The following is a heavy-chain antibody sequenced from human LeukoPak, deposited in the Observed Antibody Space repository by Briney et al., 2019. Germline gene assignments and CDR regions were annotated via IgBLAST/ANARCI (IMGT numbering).Heavy chain of an antibody. V-gene: IGHV4-59*01. CDR3: ARLVTRGYYDSSGRRIDAFDI. CDR2: IYYSGST. Sequence: SETLSLTCTVSGGSISSYYWSWIRQPPGKGLEWIGYIYYSGSTNDNPSLKSRVTISVDTSKNQFSLKLSSVTAADTAVYYCARLVTRGYYDSSGRRIDAFDIWGQGTMVTVSS. D-gene: IGHD3-22*01. CDR1: GGSISSYY. J-gene: IGHJ3*02.